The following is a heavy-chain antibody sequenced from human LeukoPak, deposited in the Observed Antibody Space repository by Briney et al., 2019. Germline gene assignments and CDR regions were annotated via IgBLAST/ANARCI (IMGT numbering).Heavy chain of an antibody. CDR3: ARVLSGSYDY. D-gene: IGHD1-26*01. J-gene: IGHJ4*02. Sequence: PSETLSLTCTVSGGSISSGSYYWRWLGQPAGTVLEWIVLIYPSGSTNYNPSLNSPVTISVHTSKNQFSLKLSSVTAADTAVYYCARVLSGSYDYWGQGTLVTVSS. CDR2: IYPSGST. CDR1: GGSISSGSYY. V-gene: IGHV4-61*02.